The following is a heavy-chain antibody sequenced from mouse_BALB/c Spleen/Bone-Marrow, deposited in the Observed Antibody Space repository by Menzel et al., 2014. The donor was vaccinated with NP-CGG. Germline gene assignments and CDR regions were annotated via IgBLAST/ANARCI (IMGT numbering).Heavy chain of an antibody. Sequence: EVQLQQSGPSLVKPSQTLSLTCSVTGDSITSGYWNWIRKFPGNKLEYMGYISYSGSTYYNPSLKSRISITRDTPKNQYYLQLNSVTTEDTATYFCATRGYYGNSWFVYWGQGTLVTVSA. CDR1: GDSITSGY. J-gene: IGHJ3*01. V-gene: IGHV3-8*02. CDR2: ISYSGST. CDR3: ATRGYYGNSWFVY. D-gene: IGHD2-1*01.